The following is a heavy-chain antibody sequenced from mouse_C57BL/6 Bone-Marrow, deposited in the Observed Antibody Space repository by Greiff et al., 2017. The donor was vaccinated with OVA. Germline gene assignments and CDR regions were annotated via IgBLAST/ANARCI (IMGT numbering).Heavy chain of an antibody. J-gene: IGHJ4*01. D-gene: IGHD1-1*01. CDR1: GFSLTSYG. Sequence: VQLQESGPGLVQPSQSLSITCTVSGFSLTSYGVHWVRQSPGQGLEWLGVIWRGGSTDYNAAFMSRLSITKDNSKSQVFFKMNSLQADDTARYYCALLLLGYAMDYWGQGTSVTVSS. CDR3: ALLLLGYAMDY. V-gene: IGHV2-5*01. CDR2: IWRGGST.